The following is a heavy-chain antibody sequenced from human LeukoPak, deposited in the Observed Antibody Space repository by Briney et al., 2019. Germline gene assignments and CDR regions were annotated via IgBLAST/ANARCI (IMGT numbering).Heavy chain of an antibody. V-gene: IGHV4-30-2*01. CDR3: ASGSHIDDAFDI. Sequence: SETLSLTCTVSGGSISSGGYYWSWIRQPPGKGLEWIGYIYHSGSTYYNPSLKSRVTISVDRSKNQFSLKLSSVTAADTAVYYCASGSHIDDAFDIWGQGTMVTVSS. CDR2: IYHSGST. D-gene: IGHD1-26*01. J-gene: IGHJ3*02. CDR1: GGSISSGGYY.